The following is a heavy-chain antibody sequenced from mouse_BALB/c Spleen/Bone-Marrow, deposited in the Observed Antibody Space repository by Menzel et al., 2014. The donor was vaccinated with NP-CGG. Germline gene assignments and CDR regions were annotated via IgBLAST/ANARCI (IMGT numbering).Heavy chain of an antibody. J-gene: IGHJ2*01. V-gene: IGHV14-3*02. CDR2: IDPANGNT. CDR1: GFNIKDTY. D-gene: IGHD2-4*01. CDR3: ARFPYDYGGGDY. Sequence: EVQLVESGAELVKPGASVKLSCTASGFNIKDTYMHWVKQRPERGLEWIGRIDPANGNTKYDPKFQGKATITADTSSNTAYLQLSSLTSEDTAVYYCARFPYDYGGGDYWGQGTTLTVSS.